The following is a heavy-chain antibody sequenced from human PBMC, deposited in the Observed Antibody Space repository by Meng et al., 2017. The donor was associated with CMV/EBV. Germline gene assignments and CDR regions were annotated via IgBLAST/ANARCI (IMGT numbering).Heavy chain of an antibody. CDR3: ARIVGATTWVVDY. CDR2: IYPGDSDT. V-gene: IGHV5-51*01. D-gene: IGHD1-26*01. J-gene: IGHJ4*02. Sequence: GGSLRLSCKGSGYSFTSYWIGWVRQMPGKGLEWMGIIYPGDSDTRYSPSFQGQVTISADKSISTAYLQWSSLKASDTAMYYCARIVGATTWVVDYWGQGTLVTVSS. CDR1: GYSFTSYW.